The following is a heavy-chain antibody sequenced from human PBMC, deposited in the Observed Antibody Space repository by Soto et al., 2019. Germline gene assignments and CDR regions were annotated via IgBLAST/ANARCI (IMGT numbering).Heavy chain of an antibody. CDR1: GGSISSYY. J-gene: IGHJ4*02. D-gene: IGHD6-13*01. CDR3: ARSESSLYYFDY. V-gene: IGHV4-59*01. Sequence: SETLSLTCTVSGGSISSYYWSWILQPPGKGLEWIGYIYYSGSTNYNPSLKSRVTTSVDMSKNQFSLRLSSVTAADTAVYYCARSESSLYYFDYWGLGTLVTVSS. CDR2: IYYSGST.